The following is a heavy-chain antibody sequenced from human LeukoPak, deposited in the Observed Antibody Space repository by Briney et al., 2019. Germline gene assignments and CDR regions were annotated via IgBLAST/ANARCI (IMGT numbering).Heavy chain of an antibody. V-gene: IGHV3-33*08. J-gene: IGHJ3*02. CDR3: ARDQGSSGTDAFDI. CDR1: GFIFSGYA. D-gene: IGHD3-22*01. CDR2: IWYDGSNK. Sequence: GGSLRLSCAASGFIFSGYAMHWVRQAPGKGLEWVAVIWYDGSNKYYADSVKGRFTISRDNSKNTLYLQMNSLRAEDTAVYYCARDQGSSGTDAFDIWGQGTMVTVSS.